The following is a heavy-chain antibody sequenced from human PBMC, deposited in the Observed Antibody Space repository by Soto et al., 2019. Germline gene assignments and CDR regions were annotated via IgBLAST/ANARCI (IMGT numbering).Heavy chain of an antibody. CDR2: IYPGDSDT. V-gene: IGHV5-51*01. D-gene: IGHD3-16*02. Sequence: GESLKISCKGSGYSFTSYWIGWVRQMPGKGLEWMGIIYPGDSDTRYSPSFQGQVTISADKSISTAYLQWSSLKASDTAMYYCARLKVMITLGGVIVKYGMDVWGQGTTVTVSS. CDR3: ARLKVMITLGGVIVKYGMDV. CDR1: GYSFTSYW. J-gene: IGHJ6*02.